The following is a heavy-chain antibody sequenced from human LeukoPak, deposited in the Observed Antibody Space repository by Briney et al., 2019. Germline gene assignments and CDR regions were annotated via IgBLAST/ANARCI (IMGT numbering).Heavy chain of an antibody. CDR1: GGSLSSHY. CDR2: IFSGGST. V-gene: IGHV4-4*09. D-gene: IGHD3-16*01. CDR3: ARGRGPLRVEFGD. Sequence: SETLSLTCNVSGGSLSSHYCSWIRQAPGKGLEWIGFIFSGGSTNYNPSLKSRVSISMDTSQNQFSLKLTSVTAADTAVYYCARGRGPLRVEFGDWGQGAMVTVSS. J-gene: IGHJ4*02.